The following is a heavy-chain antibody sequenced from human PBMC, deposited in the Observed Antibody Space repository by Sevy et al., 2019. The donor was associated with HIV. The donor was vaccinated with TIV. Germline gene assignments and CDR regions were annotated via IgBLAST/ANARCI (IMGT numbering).Heavy chain of an antibody. CDR3: ARERLAATTSYYFDY. CDR2: ISSSSSYI. CDR1: GFTFSSYS. J-gene: IGHJ4*02. Sequence: GGCPRLSCAASGFTFSSYSMNCVRQAPGKGLEWVSSISSSSSYIYYADSVKGRFTISRDNAKNSLYLQMNSLRAEDTAVYYCARERLAATTSYYFDYWGQGTLVTVSS. V-gene: IGHV3-21*01. D-gene: IGHD3-3*02.